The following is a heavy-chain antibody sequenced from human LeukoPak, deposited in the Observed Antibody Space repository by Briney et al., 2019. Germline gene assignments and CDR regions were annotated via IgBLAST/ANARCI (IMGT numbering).Heavy chain of an antibody. V-gene: IGHV3-23*01. CDR2: IRPSGDNT. CDR3: ARVARWHWFDP. Sequence: GGSLRLSCAASGFTFSSYDMTWVRQAPGRGLEWVSSIRPSGDNTYYGDSVKGRFTISRDNSKNTVYLQMNNMRVDDTAVYYCARVARWHWFDPWGQGTLVTVSS. CDR1: GFTFSSYD. J-gene: IGHJ5*02. D-gene: IGHD5-12*01.